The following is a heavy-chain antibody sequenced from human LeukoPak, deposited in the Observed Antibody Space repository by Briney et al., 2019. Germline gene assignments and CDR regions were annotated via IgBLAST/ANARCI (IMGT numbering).Heavy chain of an antibody. Sequence: PGGSLRLSCAASGFTFSDYYMSWIRQAPGKGLELVSYISSSGSTIYYADSVKGRFTISRDNAKNSLYLQMNSLRAEDTAVYYCATGIAAAEKFDYWGQGTLVTVSS. J-gene: IGHJ4*02. CDR2: ISSSGSTI. CDR3: ATGIAAAEKFDY. V-gene: IGHV3-11*04. CDR1: GFTFSDYY. D-gene: IGHD6-13*01.